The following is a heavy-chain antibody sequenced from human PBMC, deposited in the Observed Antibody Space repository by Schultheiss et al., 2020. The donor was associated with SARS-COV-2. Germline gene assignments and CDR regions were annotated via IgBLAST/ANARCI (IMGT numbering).Heavy chain of an antibody. V-gene: IGHV1-69*08. D-gene: IGHD2/OR15-2a*01. CDR2: IIPVLGTA. J-gene: IGHJ4*02. Sequence: SVKVSCKASGGTFSSYTISWVRQAPGQGLEWMGKIIPVLGTANYAQKFQGRVTITADKSTNTAYMEVSSLRSEDTAVYYCARTGGRYFWFDYWGQGTLVTVSS. CDR3: ARTGGRYFWFDY. CDR1: GGTFSSYT.